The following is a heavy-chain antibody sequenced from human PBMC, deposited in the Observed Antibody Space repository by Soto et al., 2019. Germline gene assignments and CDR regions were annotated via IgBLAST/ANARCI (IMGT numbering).Heavy chain of an antibody. V-gene: IGHV1-24*01. D-gene: IGHD1-20*01. CDR1: GYTLTELS. CDR3: ATELYNWNRGLAFDI. Sequence: ASVKXSCKVSGYTLTELSMHWVRQAPGKGLEWMGGFDPEDGETIYAQKFQGRVTMTEDTSTNTAYMELSSLRPEDTAVYYCATELYNWNRGLAFDIWGQGTMVTVSS. CDR2: FDPEDGET. J-gene: IGHJ3*02.